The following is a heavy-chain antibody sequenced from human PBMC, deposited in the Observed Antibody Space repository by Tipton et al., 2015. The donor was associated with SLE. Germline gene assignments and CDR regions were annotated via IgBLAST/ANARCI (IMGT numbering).Heavy chain of an antibody. J-gene: IGHJ4*02. CDR3: AKPFDYGDYFDY. V-gene: IGHV4-34*01. D-gene: IGHD4-17*01. CDR2: INHSGST. CDR1: GGSFSGYY. Sequence: TLSLTCAVYGGSFSGYYWSWIRQPPGKGLEWIGEINHSGSTNYNPSLKSRVTISVDTSKNQFSLKLSSVTAADTAVYYCAKPFDYGDYFDYWGQGTLVTVSS.